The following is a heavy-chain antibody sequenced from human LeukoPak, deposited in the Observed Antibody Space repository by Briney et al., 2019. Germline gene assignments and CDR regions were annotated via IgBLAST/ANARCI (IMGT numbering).Heavy chain of an antibody. CDR1: GFTFDDYA. Sequence: GGSLRLSCAASGFTFDDYAMHWVRQAPGKGLEWVSGISWNSGSIGYADSVKGRFTISRDNAKNSLYLQMNSLRAEDTALYYCAKGKGIEATTYYYYGMDVWGQGTTVTVSS. V-gene: IGHV3-9*01. CDR3: AKGKGIEATTYYYYGMDV. J-gene: IGHJ6*02. CDR2: ISWNSGSI. D-gene: IGHD5-12*01.